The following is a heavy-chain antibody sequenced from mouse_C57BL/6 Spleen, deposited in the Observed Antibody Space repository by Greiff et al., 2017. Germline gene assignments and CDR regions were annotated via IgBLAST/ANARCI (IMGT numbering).Heavy chain of an antibody. Sequence: EVQRVESGGGLVKPGGSLKLSCAASGFTFSDYGMHWVRQAPEKGLEWVAYISSGSSTIYYADTVKGRFTISRDNAKNTLFLQMTSLRSEDTAMYYSVASYYGYSAWFAYWGQGTLVTVSA. J-gene: IGHJ3*01. CDR1: GFTFSDYG. D-gene: IGHD2-3*01. CDR3: VASYYGYSAWFAY. V-gene: IGHV5-17*01. CDR2: ISSGSSTI.